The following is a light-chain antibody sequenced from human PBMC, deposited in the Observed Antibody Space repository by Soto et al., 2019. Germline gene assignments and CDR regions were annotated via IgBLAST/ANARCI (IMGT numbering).Light chain of an antibody. CDR2: DVS. CDR3: QQYNNWPPIT. Sequence: EIVLTQSPVTLSLSPVERATLSCMASQSISGYLAWYQQKPGQAPRLLIYDVSNRATGIPARFSGSGSGTDFTLTISSLQSEDFAVYYCQQYNNWPPITFGQGTRLEIK. V-gene: IGKV3-11*01. J-gene: IGKJ5*01. CDR1: QSISGY.